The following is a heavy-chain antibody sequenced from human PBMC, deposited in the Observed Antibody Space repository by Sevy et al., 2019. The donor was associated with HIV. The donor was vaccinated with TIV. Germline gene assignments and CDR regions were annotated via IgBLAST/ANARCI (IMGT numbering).Heavy chain of an antibody. CDR2: ISSSCSNI. D-gene: IGHD3-3*01. V-gene: IGHV3-11*01. Sequence: GGSLRLSCAASGFTFSDYYMSWIRQAPGKGLEWVSYISSSCSNIYYADSVKGRFTVSRDNAKNSMYLQMNSLRAEDTALYYCARDLHRGLSGSTSGYWGQGTLVTVSS. CDR1: GFTFSDYY. CDR3: ARDLHRGLSGSTSGY. J-gene: IGHJ4*02.